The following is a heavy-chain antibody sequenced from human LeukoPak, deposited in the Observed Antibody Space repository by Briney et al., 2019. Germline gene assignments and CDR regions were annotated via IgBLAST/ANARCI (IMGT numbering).Heavy chain of an antibody. V-gene: IGHV3-23*01. Sequence: GGSLRLSCAASGFTFSSYGMSWVRQAPGKGLEWVSAISGSGGSTYYADSVKGRFTISRDNSKNTLYLQMNSLRAEDTAVYYCASYYYDSSGYPYWGQGTLVTVS. CDR2: ISGSGGST. J-gene: IGHJ4*02. CDR3: ASYYYDSSGYPY. CDR1: GFTFSSYG. D-gene: IGHD3-22*01.